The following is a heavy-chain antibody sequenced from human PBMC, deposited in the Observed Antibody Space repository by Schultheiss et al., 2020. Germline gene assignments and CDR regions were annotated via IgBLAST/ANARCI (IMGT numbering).Heavy chain of an antibody. D-gene: IGHD1-26*01. CDR3: ARDGDDSGSYRRFDY. CDR2: IYSGGST. Sequence: GGSLRLSCAASGFTVSSNYMSWVRQAPGKGLEWVSVIYSGGSTYYADSVKGRFTISRDNSKNTLYLQMNSLRAEDTAVYYCARDGDDSGSYRRFDYWGQGTLVTVSS. J-gene: IGHJ4*02. CDR1: GFTVSSNY. V-gene: IGHV3-66*01.